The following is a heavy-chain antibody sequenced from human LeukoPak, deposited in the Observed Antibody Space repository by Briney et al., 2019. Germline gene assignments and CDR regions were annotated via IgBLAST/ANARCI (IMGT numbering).Heavy chain of an antibody. J-gene: IGHJ4*02. D-gene: IGHD1-26*01. CDR2: ISGSGGST. V-gene: IGHV3-23*01. CDR1: GFSFSNYA. CDR3: ARVRSGSQYFDY. Sequence: GGSLRLSCVPSGFSFSNYAMSWVRQAPGKGLEWVSSISGSGGSTHYVDSVKGRFTISRDKTKNTLYLQMNSLRAEDTAVYYCARVRSGSQYFDYWGRGTLVTVSS.